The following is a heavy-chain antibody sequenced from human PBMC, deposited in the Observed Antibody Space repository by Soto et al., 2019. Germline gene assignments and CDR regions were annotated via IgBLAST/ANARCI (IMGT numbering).Heavy chain of an antibody. J-gene: IGHJ4*02. CDR3: AIGRYCSSTSCYVDRVY. D-gene: IGHD2-2*01. CDR2: ISGSGGST. V-gene: IGHV3-23*01. CDR1: GFTFSSYA. Sequence: EVQLLESGGGLVQPGGSLRLSCAASGFTFSSYAMSWVRQAPGKGLERVSAISGSGGSTYYADSVKGRFTISRDNSKNTLYLQMNSLRAEDTAVYYCAIGRYCSSTSCYVDRVYWGQGTLVTVSS.